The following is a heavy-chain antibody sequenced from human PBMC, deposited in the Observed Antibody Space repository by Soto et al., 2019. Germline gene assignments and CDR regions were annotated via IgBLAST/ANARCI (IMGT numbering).Heavy chain of an antibody. D-gene: IGHD6-19*01. V-gene: IGHV4-34*01. Sequence: QVQLQQWGAGLLKPSETLSLTCAVYGGSFSGYYWSWIRQPPGKGLEWIGEINHSGSTNYNPSLKSRVTITVAPSKNQFSLKLSSVTAADTAVYYWARGPSSGWDNWFDPWGQGTLVTVSS. CDR1: GGSFSGYY. CDR2: INHSGST. J-gene: IGHJ5*02. CDR3: ARGPSSGWDNWFDP.